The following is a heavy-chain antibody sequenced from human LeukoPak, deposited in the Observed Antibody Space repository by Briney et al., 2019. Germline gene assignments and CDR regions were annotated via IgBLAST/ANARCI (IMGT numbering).Heavy chain of an antibody. CDR1: GGTFSSYA. V-gene: IGHV1-69*05. J-gene: IGHJ3*02. CDR2: IIPIFGTA. Sequence: GSSVKVSCKASGGTFSSYAISWVRQAPGQGLEWMGRIIPIFGTANYAQKFQGRVTITTDESTSTAYMELSSLRSGDTAVYYCAREQTPLPAPDAFDIWGQGTMVTVSS. D-gene: IGHD4-23*01. CDR3: AREQTPLPAPDAFDI.